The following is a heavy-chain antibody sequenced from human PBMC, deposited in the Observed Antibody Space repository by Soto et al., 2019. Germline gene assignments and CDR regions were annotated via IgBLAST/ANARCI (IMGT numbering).Heavy chain of an antibody. D-gene: IGHD3-10*01. V-gene: IGHV3-74*01. CDR2: SNSDGRNT. CDR3: ASDRWGGGRDMDV. J-gene: IGHJ6*02. Sequence: EVQLVESGGVLVQPGGSLRLSGAASGFTFSTYWIHWVRQAPGKGLVWVSRSNSDGRNTNNADSVKGRFTISRDNAKNTLFLQMNSLRAEDTAVYYCASDRWGGGRDMDVWGQGTTVTDSS. CDR1: GFTFSTYW.